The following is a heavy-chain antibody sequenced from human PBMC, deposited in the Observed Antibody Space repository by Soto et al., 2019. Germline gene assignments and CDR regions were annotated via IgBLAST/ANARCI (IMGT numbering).Heavy chain of an antibody. V-gene: IGHV3-23*01. D-gene: IGHD4-4*01. Sequence: EVQLLESGGGLVQPGGSLRLSCAASGFTFSSYAMSWVLQAPGKGLEWVSAISGSCGSTYYADSVKGRFTISRDNSKDALYRQMNSLRAEDTAVYYCASNDDYSTYDPPDDYWGQGTLVTVSS. CDR2: ISGSCGST. CDR1: GFTFSSYA. J-gene: IGHJ4*02. CDR3: ASNDDYSTYDPPDDY.